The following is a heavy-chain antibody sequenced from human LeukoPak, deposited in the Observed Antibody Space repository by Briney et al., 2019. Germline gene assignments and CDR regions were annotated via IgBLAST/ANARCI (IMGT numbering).Heavy chain of an antibody. CDR2: ISSSSYI. J-gene: IGHJ4*02. V-gene: IGHV3-21*01. CDR1: GFTLSSYN. CDR3: ARGNRYFDY. Sequence: GGSLRLSCVASGFTLSSYNMKWVRQAPGKGLEWVSSISSSSYIYYADSVKGRFTISRDNAKNSLYLQMNSLRAEDTAVYYCARGNRYFDYWGQGTLVTVSS.